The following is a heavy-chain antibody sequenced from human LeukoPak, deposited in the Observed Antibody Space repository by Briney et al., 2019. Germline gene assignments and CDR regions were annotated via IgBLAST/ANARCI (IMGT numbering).Heavy chain of an antibody. Sequence: SETLSLTCTVSGGSISSHYWSWIRQPPGKGLEWIGYIYYSGSTNYNPSLKSRVTISVDTSKNQFSLKLSSVTAADTAVYYCASNDYSSSDAFDIWGQGTMVTVSS. CDR1: GGSISSHY. J-gene: IGHJ3*02. CDR2: IYYSGST. V-gene: IGHV4-59*11. CDR3: ASNDYSSSDAFDI. D-gene: IGHD4-11*01.